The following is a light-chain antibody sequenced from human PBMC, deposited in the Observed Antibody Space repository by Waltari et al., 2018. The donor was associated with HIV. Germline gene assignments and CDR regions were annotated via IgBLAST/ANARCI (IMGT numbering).Light chain of an antibody. J-gene: IGLJ2*01. CDR2: DVI. V-gene: IGLV2-8*01. CDR3: SSHAGSKVV. CDR1: SSDVGGYNY. Sequence: QSALTQPPSASGSPGQSVTLSCTGTSSDVGGYNYVSWHQQHPGKAPKLMIYDVIRSPSGVPDRYAGCMSGNTASLTVCGHQPEDEADYYCSSHAGSKVVFGGGTRLTVL.